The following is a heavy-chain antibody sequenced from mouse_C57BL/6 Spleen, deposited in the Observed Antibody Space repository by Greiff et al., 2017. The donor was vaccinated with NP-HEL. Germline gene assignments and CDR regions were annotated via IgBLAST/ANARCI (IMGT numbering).Heavy chain of an antibody. CDR2: ISSGSSTI. CDR3: ARTGYYDYDWFAY. CDR1: GFTFSDYG. J-gene: IGHJ3*01. D-gene: IGHD2-4*01. Sequence: EVKLVESGGGLVKPGGSLKLSCAASGFTFSDYGMHWVRQAPEKGLEWVAYISSGSSTIYYADTVKGRFTISRDNAKNTLFLQMTSLRSEDTAMYYCARTGYYDYDWFAYWGQGTLVTVSA. V-gene: IGHV5-17*01.